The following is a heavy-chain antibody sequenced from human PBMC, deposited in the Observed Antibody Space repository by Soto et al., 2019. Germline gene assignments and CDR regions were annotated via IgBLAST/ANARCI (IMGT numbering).Heavy chain of an antibody. CDR2: ISSNGENT. Sequence: PGGSLRLSCAASRFTSGYHAMNWVRQAPGKGLEWVSTISSNGENTHYADSVKGRFIISSDNSSNTVALQMNSLGVEDTAIYYCVSWVSAHFGSWGQGTLVTVSS. D-gene: IGHD6-13*01. CDR3: VSWVSAHFGS. V-gene: IGHV3-23*01. J-gene: IGHJ4*01. CDR1: RFTSGYHA.